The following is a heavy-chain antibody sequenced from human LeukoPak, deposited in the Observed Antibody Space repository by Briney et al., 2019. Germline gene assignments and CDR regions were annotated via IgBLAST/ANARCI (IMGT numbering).Heavy chain of an antibody. CDR1: SGSFSGYY. J-gene: IGHJ5*02. CDR2: INHSGST. V-gene: IGHV4-34*01. Sequence: KPSETLSLTCAVYSGSFSGYYWSWIRQPPGKGLEWIGEINHSGSTNNNPSLKSRVTISVDTSKNQFSLKLSSVTAADTAVYYCARGGGGMRIYGKNWFDPWGQGTLVTVSS. CDR3: ARGGGGMRIYGKNWFDP. D-gene: IGHD3-16*01.